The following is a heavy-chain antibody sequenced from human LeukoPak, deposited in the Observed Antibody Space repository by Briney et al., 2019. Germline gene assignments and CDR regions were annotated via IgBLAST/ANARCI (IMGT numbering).Heavy chain of an antibody. CDR2: IYTSGST. J-gene: IGHJ6*04. CDR1: GVSISSYY. V-gene: IGHV4-4*07. D-gene: IGHD2/OR15-2a*01. Sequence: PSETLSLTCTVSGVSISSYYWRWIRQPAGKGLEWIGRIYTSGSTNYNPSLKSRVTMSVDTSKNQFSLKLSSVTAADTAVYYCARDAGGEGYEYYPHLEMDVWGKGTTVTISS. CDR3: ARDAGGEGYEYYPHLEMDV.